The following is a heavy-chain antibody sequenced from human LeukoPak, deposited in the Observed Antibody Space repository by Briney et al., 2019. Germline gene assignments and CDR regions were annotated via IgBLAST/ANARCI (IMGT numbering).Heavy chain of an antibody. CDR3: ARHLYGSGYYYFDY. V-gene: IGHV5-51*01. J-gene: IGHJ4*02. D-gene: IGHD3-3*01. Sequence: GESLKISCKGSGYSLTSYWVGWVRQMPGKGLEWVGIIYPGDSDTRYSPSFQGQVTISADKSISTAYLQWSSLKASDTAMYYCARHLYGSGYYYFDYWGQGTLVTVSS. CDR1: GYSLTSYW. CDR2: IYPGDSDT.